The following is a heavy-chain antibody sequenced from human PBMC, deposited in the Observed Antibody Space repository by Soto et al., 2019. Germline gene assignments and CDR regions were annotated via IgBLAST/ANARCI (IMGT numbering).Heavy chain of an antibody. V-gene: IGHV3-30*03. CDR3: ARSTRLFIAAASVDY. CDR2: ISYDGSNK. Sequence: QVQLVESGGGVVQPGRSLRLSCAASGFTFSSYGMHWVRQAPGKGLEWVAVISYDGSNKYYADSVKGRFTISRDNSKNTLYLQMNSLRAEDTAVYYCARSTRLFIAAASVDYWGQGTLVTVSS. J-gene: IGHJ4*02. CDR1: GFTFSSYG. D-gene: IGHD6-13*01.